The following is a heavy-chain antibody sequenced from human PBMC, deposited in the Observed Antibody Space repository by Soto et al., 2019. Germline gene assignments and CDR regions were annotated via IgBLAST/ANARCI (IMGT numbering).Heavy chain of an antibody. J-gene: IGHJ4*02. D-gene: IGHD6-19*01. V-gene: IGHV1-69*01. CDR3: ASSDRSGWYVLAY. CDR2: IIPIFGTA. CDR1: GGTFSSYA. Sequence: SVKVSWKAAGGTFSSYAISWVRQAPGQGLEWMGGIIPIFGTANYAQKFQGRVTITADESTSTAYMELSSLRSEDTAVYYCASSDRSGWYVLAYCAQGTLVTVSA.